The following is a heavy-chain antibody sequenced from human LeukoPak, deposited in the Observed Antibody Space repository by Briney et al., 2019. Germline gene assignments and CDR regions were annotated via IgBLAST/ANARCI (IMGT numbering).Heavy chain of an antibody. D-gene: IGHD2-2*01. CDR1: GGSFSGYY. Sequence: PSETLSLTCAVYGGSFSGYYWSWIRQPPGKGLEWIGEINHSGSTNYNPSLKSRVTISVDTSKNQFSLKLSSVTAADTAVYYCARRAIVVVPAASRAYYFDYWGQGTLVTVSS. J-gene: IGHJ4*02. V-gene: IGHV4-34*01. CDR3: ARRAIVVVPAASRAYYFDY. CDR2: INHSGST.